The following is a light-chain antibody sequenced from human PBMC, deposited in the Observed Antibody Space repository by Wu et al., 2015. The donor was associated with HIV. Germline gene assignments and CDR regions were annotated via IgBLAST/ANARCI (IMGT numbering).Light chain of an antibody. Sequence: DIQMTQSPSTLSASVGDRVTITCRASESISTTLAWYQQKPGKAPQLLIYWASTLESKVSSRFSGSGSGTEFTLTISSLQPDDFATHYCQQYASYSAWTFGQGTKVEIK. CDR2: WAS. CDR3: QQYASYSAWT. CDR1: ESISTT. V-gene: IGKV1-5*03. J-gene: IGKJ1*01.